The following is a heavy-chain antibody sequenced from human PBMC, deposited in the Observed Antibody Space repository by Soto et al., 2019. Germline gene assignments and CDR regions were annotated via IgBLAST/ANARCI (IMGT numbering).Heavy chain of an antibody. Sequence: GGSLRLSCAASGFTFSSYSMNWVRQAPGKGLEWVSSISSSSYIYYADSVKGRLTISRDNAKNSLYLQMNSLRAEDTAVYYCARDYYDSSGYYYVYWGQGTLVTVSS. CDR1: GFTFSSYS. D-gene: IGHD3-22*01. J-gene: IGHJ4*02. CDR3: ARDYYDSSGYYYVY. CDR2: ISSSSYI. V-gene: IGHV3-21*01.